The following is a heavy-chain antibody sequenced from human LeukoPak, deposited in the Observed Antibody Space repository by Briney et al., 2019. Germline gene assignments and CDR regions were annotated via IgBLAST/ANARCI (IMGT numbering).Heavy chain of an antibody. CDR2: ISGSGGST. V-gene: IGHV3-23*01. J-gene: IGHJ4*02. Sequence: GGSLRLSCADSGFTFSNYAMSWVRQAPGKGLEWVSAISGSGGSTYYADSVKGRFTISRDNSKNTLYLQMNSLRAEDTAVYYCAKRQAVAVSPKFDYWGQGTLVTVSS. CDR3: AKRQAVAVSPKFDY. CDR1: GFTFSNYA. D-gene: IGHD6-19*01.